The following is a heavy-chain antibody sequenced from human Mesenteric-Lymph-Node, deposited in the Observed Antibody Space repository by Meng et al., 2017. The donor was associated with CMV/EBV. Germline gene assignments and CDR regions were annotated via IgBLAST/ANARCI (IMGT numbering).Heavy chain of an antibody. J-gene: IGHJ5*02. CDR2: TYYRSKWYN. D-gene: IGHD3-3*01. Sequence: NSAAWNWIRQSQSRGLEWLGRTYYRSKWYNDYAVSVKSRITINPDTSKNQFSLQLNSVTPEDTAVYYCARDPGRITIFGVALESSLDPWGQGTLVTVSS. V-gene: IGHV6-1*01. CDR1: NSAA. CDR3: ARDPGRITIFGVALESSLDP.